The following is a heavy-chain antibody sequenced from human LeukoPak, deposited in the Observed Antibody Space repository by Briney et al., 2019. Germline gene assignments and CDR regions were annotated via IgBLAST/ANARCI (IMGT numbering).Heavy chain of an antibody. CDR3: ARVGRRGYFDY. CDR2: IGTAGDT. CDR1: GFTFSSYN. V-gene: IGHV3-13*01. D-gene: IGHD1-26*01. Sequence: GGSLRLSCAVSGFTFSSYNMHWVRQATGKGLEWVSAIGTAGDTYYPGSVKGRFTISRENAKNSLYLQMNSLRAGDTAVYYCARVGRRGYFDYWGQGTLVTVSS. J-gene: IGHJ4*02.